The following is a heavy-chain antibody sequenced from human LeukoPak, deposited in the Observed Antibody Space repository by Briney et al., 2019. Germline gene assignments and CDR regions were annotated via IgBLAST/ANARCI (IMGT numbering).Heavy chain of an antibody. Sequence: GGSLRLSCAASGFSFDDYGFTWVRQAPGKGLEWVSGINWKGDSTDYADSVKGRFTISRDNAKNSLYLQMNSLRAEDTALYYCARDLRVVITGSFDSWGQGTLVTVSS. CDR3: ARDLRVVITGSFDS. D-gene: IGHD3-22*01. CDR2: INWKGDST. J-gene: IGHJ4*02. CDR1: GFSFDDYG. V-gene: IGHV3-20*04.